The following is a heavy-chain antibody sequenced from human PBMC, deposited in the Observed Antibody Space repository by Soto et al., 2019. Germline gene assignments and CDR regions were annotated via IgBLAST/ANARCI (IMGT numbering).Heavy chain of an antibody. J-gene: IGHJ6*02. D-gene: IGHD2-2*01. CDR3: ASADCSSTSCYGYYYYGMDV. CDR1: GGSVSSGSYY. CDR2: IYYSGST. V-gene: IGHV4-61*01. Sequence: PSETLSLTCTVSGGSVSSGSYYWSWIRQPPGKGLEWIGYIYYSGSTNYNPSLKSRVTISVDTSKNQFSLKLSSVTAADTAVYYCASADCSSTSCYGYYYYGMDVWGQGTTVTVSS.